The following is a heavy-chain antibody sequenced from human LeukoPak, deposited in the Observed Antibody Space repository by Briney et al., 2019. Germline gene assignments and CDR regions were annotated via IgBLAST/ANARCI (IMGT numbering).Heavy chain of an antibody. CDR1: GYSISSGYY. D-gene: IGHD6-19*01. J-gene: IGHJ4*02. V-gene: IGHV4-38-2*01. Sequence: SETLSLTCAVSGYSISSGYYWGRIRQPPGKGLEWIGSIYHSGSTYYNPSLKSRVTISVDTSKNQFSLKLSSVTAADTAVYYCARQLAVAPFDYWGQGTLVTVSS. CDR2: IYHSGST. CDR3: ARQLAVAPFDY.